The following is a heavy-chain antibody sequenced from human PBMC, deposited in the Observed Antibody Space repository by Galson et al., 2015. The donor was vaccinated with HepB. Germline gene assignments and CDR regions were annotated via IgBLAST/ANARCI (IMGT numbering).Heavy chain of an antibody. CDR3: SSQVRCSRTVLYSDD. Sequence: QSGAEVKKPGESLKISCKGSGYSFSDYWIVWVRQMPGKGPEWMGIIYPGDSETRYSPSFQGHVTIPADKSTNTAYLHLHSPKASDTAMSYCSSQVRCSRTVLYSDDWVQGTLITVSS. D-gene: IGHD2-2*01. J-gene: IGHJ4*02. CDR1: GYSFSDYW. CDR2: IYPGDSET. V-gene: IGHV5-51*01.